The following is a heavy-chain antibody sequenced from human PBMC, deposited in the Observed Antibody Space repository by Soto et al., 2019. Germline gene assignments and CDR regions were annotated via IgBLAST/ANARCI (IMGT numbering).Heavy chain of an antibody. V-gene: IGHV1-69*13. CDR3: ARAEEVITISQAGMDV. CDR2: IIPIFGTA. J-gene: IGHJ6*02. Sequence: SVKVSCKASGGTFSSYAISWVRQAPGQGLEWMGGIIPIFGTANYAQKFQGRVTITADESTSTAYMELSSLRSEDTAVYYCARAEEVITISQAGMDVWGQGSTVTVSS. CDR1: GGTFSSYA. D-gene: IGHD3-22*01.